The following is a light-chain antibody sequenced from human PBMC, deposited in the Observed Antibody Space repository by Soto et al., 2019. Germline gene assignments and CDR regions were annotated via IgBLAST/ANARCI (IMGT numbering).Light chain of an antibody. CDR1: QSVGNN. J-gene: IGKJ4*01. CDR2: ATS. CDR3: QQYGDWPLT. V-gene: IGKV3-15*01. Sequence: EIVLTQSPATLSVSPGERANLSCRDSQSVGNNFAWYQQKPGQAPRLLIFATSNRATGVPARFSGSGSGTEFTLTISSLQSEDFAVYYCQQYGDWPLTFGGGAKVEIE.